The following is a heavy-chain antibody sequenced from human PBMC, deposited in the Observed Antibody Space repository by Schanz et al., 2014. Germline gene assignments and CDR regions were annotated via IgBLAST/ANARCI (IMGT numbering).Heavy chain of an antibody. CDR1: GGTFSSYA. J-gene: IGHJ4*02. CDR2: IIPILGVT. V-gene: IGHV1-69*02. Sequence: QVQLVQSGAEVKKPGSPVKVSCKSSGGTFSSYAISWVRQAPGQGLEWMGRIIPILGVTHYAQKFQGRVTITADKSTFTAYMDVSSLRSEDTAVYYCASSGAGYSSSWDFDYWGQGTLVTVSS. D-gene: IGHD6-13*01. CDR3: ASSGAGYSSSWDFDY.